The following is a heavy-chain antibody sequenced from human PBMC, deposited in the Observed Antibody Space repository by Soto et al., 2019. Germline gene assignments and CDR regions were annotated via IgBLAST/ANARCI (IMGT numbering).Heavy chain of an antibody. J-gene: IGHJ4*02. D-gene: IGHD7-27*01. CDR2: IYYSGST. Sequence: SETLSLTCTVSGGSISSYYWSSIRQPPGKGLEWIGYIYYSGSTNYNPSLKSRVTISVDTSKNQFSLKLSSVTAADTAVYYCARRALLGLFDYWGQGTLVTVSS. CDR1: GGSISSYY. V-gene: IGHV4-59*08. CDR3: ARRALLGLFDY.